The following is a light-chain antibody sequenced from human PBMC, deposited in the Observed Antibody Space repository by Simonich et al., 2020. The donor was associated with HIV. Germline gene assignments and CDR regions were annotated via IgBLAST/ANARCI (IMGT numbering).Light chain of an antibody. V-gene: IGKV2D-29*02. CDR2: EVS. CDR3: MQNIQLPPT. J-gene: IGKJ3*01. Sequence: DVVMTQSPLSLSVTPGQPASISCKSSQSLLHSDGKTYLYWYLQKPGQSPQLLIYEVSHRFSGVPDRFSGSGSGTDFTLKISRVEAEDVGVYYCMQNIQLPPTFGPGTKVDIK. CDR1: QSLLHSDGKTY.